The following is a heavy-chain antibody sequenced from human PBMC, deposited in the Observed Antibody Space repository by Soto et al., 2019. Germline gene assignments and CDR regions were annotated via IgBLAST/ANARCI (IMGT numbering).Heavy chain of an antibody. CDR3: TTSHAGELNN. CDR2: IFESGAT. CDR1: GGCISSSSW. V-gene: IGHV4-4*02. J-gene: IGHJ4*02. D-gene: IGHD1-7*01. Sequence: SETLSLTCAVSGGCISSSSWWTWVRQSPGKGLEWIGEIFESGATNYNPSLKSRLTMSVDKSKNQFSLNLSSLTAADTAVYFCTTSHAGELNNWGQGTLVTVSS.